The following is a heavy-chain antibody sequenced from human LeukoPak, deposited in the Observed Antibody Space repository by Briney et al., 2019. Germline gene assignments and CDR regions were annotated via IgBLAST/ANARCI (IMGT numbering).Heavy chain of an antibody. D-gene: IGHD4-17*01. CDR3: ARQRLRYNYYYGMDV. CDR1: GYNFTSYW. J-gene: IGHJ6*02. CDR2: IYPGDSDT. V-gene: IGHV5-51*01. Sequence: GESLQISCKGSGYNFTSYWIGWVRQLPGKGVEWMGIIYPGDSDTRYSPSFQGQVTISADKSISTAYLQWSSLKASDTAMYYCARQRLRYNYYYGMDVWGQGTTVTVSS.